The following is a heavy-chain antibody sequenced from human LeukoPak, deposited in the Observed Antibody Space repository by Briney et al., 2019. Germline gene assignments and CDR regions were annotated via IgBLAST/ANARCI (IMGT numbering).Heavy chain of an antibody. CDR2: IYSGGST. J-gene: IGHJ3*02. D-gene: IGHD6-19*01. CDR1: GFTVSSNY. CDR3: ARVPGSYSSGWFNAFDI. V-gene: IGHV3-66*01. Sequence: GGSLRLSCAASGFTVSSNYMSWVRQAPGKGLEWVSVIYSGGSTYYADSVKGRFTISRDNSKNTLYLQMNSLRAEDTAVYYCARVPGSYSSGWFNAFDIWGQGTMVTVSS.